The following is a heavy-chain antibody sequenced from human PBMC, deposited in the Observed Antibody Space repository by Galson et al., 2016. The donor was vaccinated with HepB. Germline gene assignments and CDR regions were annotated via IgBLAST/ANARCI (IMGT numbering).Heavy chain of an antibody. CDR2: ISFDGSNT. V-gene: IGHV3-30*18. CDR1: GFIFSSYD. CDR3: AKDHHWNYVHSYYGMDL. D-gene: IGHD1-7*01. J-gene: IGHJ6*02. Sequence: LRLSCAASGFIFSSYDMYWVRQAPGKGLEWVAVISFDGSNTYYADSVKGRFTISRGNSNNTLYLQMNSLRAEDTAVYYCAKDHHWNYVHSYYGMDLWGQGTTVTVSS.